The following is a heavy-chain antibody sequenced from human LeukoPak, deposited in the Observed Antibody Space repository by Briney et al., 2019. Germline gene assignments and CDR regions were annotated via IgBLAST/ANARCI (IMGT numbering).Heavy chain of an antibody. CDR3: ARDATYLVGYYMDV. Sequence: GGSLRLSCAASGFTFSSYAMHWVRQAPGKGLEWVAVISYDGSNKYYADSVKGRFTISRDNSKNTLYLQMNSLRAEDTAVYYCARDATYLVGYYMDVWGKGTTVTVSS. CDR2: ISYDGSNK. CDR1: GFTFSSYA. V-gene: IGHV3-30*01. D-gene: IGHD6-6*01. J-gene: IGHJ6*03.